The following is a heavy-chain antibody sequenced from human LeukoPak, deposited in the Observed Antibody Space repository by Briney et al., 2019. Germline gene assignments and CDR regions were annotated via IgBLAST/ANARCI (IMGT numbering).Heavy chain of an antibody. Sequence: PSETLSLTCTVSGGSISSYYWSWIRQRPGRGLEWSGDIYYSGSTNYNPSLKSRVTISVDTSKNQFSLKLSSVTAADTAVYYCASWPRTTMVRGVITTAPGGQAWGQGTLVTVSS. J-gene: IGHJ5*02. D-gene: IGHD3-10*01. CDR2: IYYSGST. CDR3: ASWPRTTMVRGVITTAPGGQA. CDR1: GGSISSYY. V-gene: IGHV4-59*12.